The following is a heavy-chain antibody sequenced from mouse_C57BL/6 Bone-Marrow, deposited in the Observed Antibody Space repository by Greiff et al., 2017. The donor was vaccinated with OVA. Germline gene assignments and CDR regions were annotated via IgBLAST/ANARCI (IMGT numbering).Heavy chain of an antibody. CDR2: IVPENGDT. V-gene: IGHV14-4*01. CDR1: GFNIKDDY. CDR3: TTITTVVADD. J-gene: IGHJ2*01. D-gene: IGHD1-1*01. Sequence: VQLQQSGAELVRPGASVKLSCTASGFNIKDDYMHWVKQRPEQGLEWIGWIVPENGDTEYASKFQGKATITADTSSNTAYLQLSSLTSEDTAVYYCTTITTVVADDWGQGTTLTVSS.